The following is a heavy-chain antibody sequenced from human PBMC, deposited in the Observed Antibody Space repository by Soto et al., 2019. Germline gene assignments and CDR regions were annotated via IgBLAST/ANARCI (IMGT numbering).Heavy chain of an antibody. CDR3: ARDSGWYGGNSEITY. CDR1: GRSISRGDYY. J-gene: IGHJ4*02. Sequence: SQTLSLTCTVSGRSISRGDYYWSWIRQPPGKGLEWIEYIYYSGRTYYNPSLKSRVTISVDTSKNQFSPKLSSVTAADTAVYYCARDSGWYGGNSEITYWGQGTLVTVSS. CDR2: IYYSGRT. V-gene: IGHV4-30-4*01. D-gene: IGHD6-19*01.